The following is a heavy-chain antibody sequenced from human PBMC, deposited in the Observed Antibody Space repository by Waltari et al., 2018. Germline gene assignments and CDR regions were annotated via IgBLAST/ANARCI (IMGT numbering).Heavy chain of an antibody. CDR1: GYTLTELS. Sequence: QVQLVQSGAEVKKPGASVKVSCKVSGYTLTELSMHWVRQAPGKGLEWMGGYDLEDGETIYAQNFQGRVTMTEDTSTDTAYMELSSLISDDTAVYYCVTTNWGFRSWGQGSLVTVSS. V-gene: IGHV1-24*01. CDR2: YDLEDGET. J-gene: IGHJ5*02. CDR3: VTTNWGFRS. D-gene: IGHD7-27*01.